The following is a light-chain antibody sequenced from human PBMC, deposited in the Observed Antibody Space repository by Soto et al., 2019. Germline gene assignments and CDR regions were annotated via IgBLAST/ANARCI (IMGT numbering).Light chain of an antibody. Sequence: AIRMTQSPSSLSAYTGDRVTITCRASQGISSYLAWYQQKPGKAHKLLIYAASTLQSVVPSRFSGSGSGTDFTLTISCLQSEDFATYYCQQYYIYPCTFGQGTQVEIK. V-gene: IGKV1-8*01. CDR1: QGISSY. CDR2: AAS. CDR3: QQYYIYPCT. J-gene: IGKJ1*01.